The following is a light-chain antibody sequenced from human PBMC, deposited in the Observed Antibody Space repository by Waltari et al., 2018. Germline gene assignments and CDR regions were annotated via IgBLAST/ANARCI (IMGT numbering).Light chain of an antibody. CDR1: QSVSSN. Sequence: VVLTQSPATLSVSPGESAIISCTASQSVSSNLAWYQQQPGQAPRLLIYDASTRASSIPARFRGSGSGTEFTLTINSLQSEDSATYYCQQYNRWPPITFGQGTRLDIK. CDR3: QQYNRWPPIT. CDR2: DAS. V-gene: IGKV3-15*01. J-gene: IGKJ5*01.